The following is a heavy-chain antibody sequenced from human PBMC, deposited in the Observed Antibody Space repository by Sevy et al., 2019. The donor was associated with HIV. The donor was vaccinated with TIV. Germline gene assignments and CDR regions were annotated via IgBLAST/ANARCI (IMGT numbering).Heavy chain of an antibody. CDR2: INSDGSST. J-gene: IGHJ4*02. Sequence: GGSLRLSCAASGFTFSSYWMHWLRQAPGKGLVWVSRINSDGSSTSYADSVKGRFTISRDNAKNTLYLQMNSLRAEDTAVYYCAWRVGSSGYYYFDYWGQGTLVTVSS. CDR1: GFTFSSYW. V-gene: IGHV3-74*01. D-gene: IGHD3-22*01. CDR3: AWRVGSSGYYYFDY.